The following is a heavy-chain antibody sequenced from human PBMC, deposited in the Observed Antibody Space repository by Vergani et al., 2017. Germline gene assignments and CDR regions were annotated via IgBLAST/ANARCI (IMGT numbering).Heavy chain of an antibody. Sequence: QVQLVESGGGVVQPGRSLRLSCAASGFTFSSYGMHWVRQAPGKGLEWVAVISYDGSNKYYADSLKGRFTISRDNSKNTLYLQMNSLRAEDTGVYYCAKDLITMVRGVLYGMDVWGQGTTVTVSS. CDR2: ISYDGSNK. J-gene: IGHJ6*02. CDR1: GFTFSSYG. V-gene: IGHV3-30*18. D-gene: IGHD3-10*01. CDR3: AKDLITMVRGVLYGMDV.